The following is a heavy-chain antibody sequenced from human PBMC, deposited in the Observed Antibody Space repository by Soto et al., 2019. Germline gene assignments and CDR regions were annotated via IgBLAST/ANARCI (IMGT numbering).Heavy chain of an antibody. CDR2: VSPPLGTA. CDR3: ARAGRYCSSTSCSYNWFDP. J-gene: IGHJ5*02. V-gene: IGHV1-69*01. D-gene: IGHD2-2*01. CDR1: GGTFSSYA. Sequence: QVQLVQSGAEVKKPGSSVKVSCKASGGTFSSYAISWVRQAPGQGLEWMGGVSPPLGTANYAQKFQGRVTIPADEPTSTAYLELSSLRSEDTAVYYCARAGRYCSSTSCSYNWFDPWGQGTLVTVSS.